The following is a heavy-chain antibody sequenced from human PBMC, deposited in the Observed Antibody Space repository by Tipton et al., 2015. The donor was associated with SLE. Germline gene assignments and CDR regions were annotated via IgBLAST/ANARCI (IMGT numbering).Heavy chain of an antibody. Sequence: SLRLSCAASGFSFSSHSMNWVRQAPGKGLEWVSYISSGSGTIYYADSVKGRFTISRDNAKNSLYLHMNSLRAEDTAVYYCVRSLRRAGTSNTSAAWGQGTPVTV. CDR3: VRSLRRAGTSNTSAA. V-gene: IGHV3-48*01. D-gene: IGHD4-11*01. CDR1: GFSFSSHS. J-gene: IGHJ1*01. CDR2: ISSGSGTI.